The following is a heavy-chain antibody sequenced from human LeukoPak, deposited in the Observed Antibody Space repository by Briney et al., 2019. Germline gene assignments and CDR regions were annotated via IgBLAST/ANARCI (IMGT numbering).Heavy chain of an antibody. CDR1: GFTFTNSR. CDR3: ARDTDVSLDY. J-gene: IGHJ4*02. D-gene: IGHD2-8*02. V-gene: IGHV3-7*01. Sequence: GGSLRLSCAASGFTFTNSRMDWVRQAPGKGLEWVANIKQDGSTKHYADSLKGRFTISRDNPKNSLYLQMNSLRADDTAVYYCARDTDVSLDYWCQGILVTVAS. CDR2: IKQDGSTK.